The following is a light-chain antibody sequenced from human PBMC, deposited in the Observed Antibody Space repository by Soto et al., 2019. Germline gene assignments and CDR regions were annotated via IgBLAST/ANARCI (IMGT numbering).Light chain of an antibody. CDR1: QSVGAY. CDR2: GAS. V-gene: IGKV3-20*01. J-gene: IGKJ4*01. CDR3: PQSVSIPLT. Sequence: EIVVTQSPGTLALPPGERATLSCRASQSVGAYLAWYQQKPGQAPRLLMYGASSRATGIPDRFSGSGSGTDFTLTIRRLALVDLGVYSCPQSVSIPLTFGGGTKVDIK.